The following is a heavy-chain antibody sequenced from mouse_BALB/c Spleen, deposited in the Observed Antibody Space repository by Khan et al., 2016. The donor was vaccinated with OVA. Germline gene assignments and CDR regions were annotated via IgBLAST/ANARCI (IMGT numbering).Heavy chain of an antibody. CDR1: GYTFTSYG. J-gene: IGHJ3*01. CDR3: ARAGTYYVSLAY. Sequence: EVQLQESGPELVKPGASVKMSCKASGYTFTSYGMHWVKQKPGQGLEWIGYINTFNDDTKYNEKFKGKVTLTSDKSSSTAYMQLSSLTSEDSAIYCCARAGTYYVSLAYWGQGTLVTVSA. D-gene: IGHD1-1*01. V-gene: IGHV1S136*01. CDR2: INTFNDDT.